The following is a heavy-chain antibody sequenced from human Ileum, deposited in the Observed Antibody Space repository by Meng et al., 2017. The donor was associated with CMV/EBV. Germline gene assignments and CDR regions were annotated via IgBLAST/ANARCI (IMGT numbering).Heavy chain of an antibody. CDR2: ISPDASHQ. CDR1: FTFSIYA. Sequence: FTFSIYAMHWVRQAPGKGLEWVTLISPDASHQYYADSVKGRFSISRDNSKNTLYLQMNSLRAEDTAVYYCATDYYDSGGYHPVEFDYWGQGTLVTVSS. V-gene: IGHV3-30*04. D-gene: IGHD3-22*01. J-gene: IGHJ4*02. CDR3: ATDYYDSGGYHPVEFDY.